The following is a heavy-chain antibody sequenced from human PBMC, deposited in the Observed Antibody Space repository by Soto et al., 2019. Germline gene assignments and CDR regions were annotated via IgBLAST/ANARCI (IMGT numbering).Heavy chain of an antibody. Sequence: SETLSLTCAVYGGSFSGYYWSWIRQPPGKGLEWIGETNHSGSTNYNPSLKSRVTISVDTSKNQFSLKLSSVTAADTAVYYCARAGGCSGGSCYSDSGYYWGQGTLVTVSS. CDR3: ARAGGCSGGSCYSDSGYY. D-gene: IGHD2-15*01. CDR1: GGSFSGYY. J-gene: IGHJ4*02. CDR2: TNHSGST. V-gene: IGHV4-34*01.